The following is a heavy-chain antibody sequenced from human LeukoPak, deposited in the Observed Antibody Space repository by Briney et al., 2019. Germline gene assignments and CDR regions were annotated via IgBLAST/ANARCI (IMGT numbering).Heavy chain of an antibody. V-gene: IGHV3-21*01. CDR2: ISSSSSYI. J-gene: IGHJ3*02. Sequence: GGSLRLSCAASGFTFSSYSMNWVRQAPGKGLEWVSSISSSSSYIYYADSVKGRFTISRDNAKNSLYLQMNSLRAEDTAVYYCARDRGPYYDFWSGLVDAFDIWGQGTMVTVSS. D-gene: IGHD3-3*01. CDR1: GFTFSSYS. CDR3: ARDRGPYYDFWSGLVDAFDI.